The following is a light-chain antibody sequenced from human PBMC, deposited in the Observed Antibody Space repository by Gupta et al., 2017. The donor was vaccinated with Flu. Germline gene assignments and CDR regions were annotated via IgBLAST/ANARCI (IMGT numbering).Light chain of an antibody. Sequence: DIVMTQSPDSLAVSLGERATINCKSSQSVLYSSNNKNYVAWYQQKSGQPPKLLIYWASTRESGVTDRFSGSGSGTDFTLTISSLQAEDVAVYYCQQYYSTPLTFGGGTKVEIK. CDR3: QQYYSTPLT. V-gene: IGKV4-1*01. J-gene: IGKJ4*01. CDR2: WAS. CDR1: QSVLYSSNNKNY.